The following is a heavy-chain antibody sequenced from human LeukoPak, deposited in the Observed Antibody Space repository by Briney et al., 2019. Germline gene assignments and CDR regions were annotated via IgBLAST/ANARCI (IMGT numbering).Heavy chain of an antibody. J-gene: IGHJ4*02. CDR2: INRNGGST. CDR1: GFTFDDYV. V-gene: IGHV3-20*03. CDR3: ARGFRNGPFDC. D-gene: IGHD2-8*01. Sequence: GGSLRRSSEASGFTFDDYVMRWLRQPPGKGLEGVSGINRNGGSTDYADSVKGRFSISRDNAKNSHFLQMSSLRVEDTDLYYCARGFRNGPFDCWGQGTLVTVSS.